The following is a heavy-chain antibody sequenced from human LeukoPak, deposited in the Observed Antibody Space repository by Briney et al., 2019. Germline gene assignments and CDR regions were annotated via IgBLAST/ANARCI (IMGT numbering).Heavy chain of an antibody. V-gene: IGHV5-51*01. J-gene: IGHJ4*02. Sequence: GESLKISCKASGYSFTDYWIGWVRQMPGKGLELMGIIYPGDSDTRYSPSFQGQITISADKSISTAYLQWSSLKASDTALYYCATRVGPGSEVSFDYWGQGTLVTVSA. CDR1: GYSFTDYW. CDR3: ATRVGPGSEVSFDY. D-gene: IGHD3-10*01. CDR2: IYPGDSDT.